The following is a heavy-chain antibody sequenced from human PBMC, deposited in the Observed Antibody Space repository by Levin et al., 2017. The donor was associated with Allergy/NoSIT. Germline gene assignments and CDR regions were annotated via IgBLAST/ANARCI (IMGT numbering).Heavy chain of an antibody. V-gene: IGHV4-59*01. CDR1: GGSIHTYY. J-gene: IGHJ6*03. Sequence: SCTVSGGSIHTYYWSWLRQPPGKGLEWIGFIYYRGNTNYNSSLKGRAAISVDTSKNLFSLNLNSVTAADTAVYFCARGAWDYYYMDVWGKGTTVTVSS. CDR3: ARGAWDYYYMDV. D-gene: IGHD3-16*01. CDR2: IYYRGNT.